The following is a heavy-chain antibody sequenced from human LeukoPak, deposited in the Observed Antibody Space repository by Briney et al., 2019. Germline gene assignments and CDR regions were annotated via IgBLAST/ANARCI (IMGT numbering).Heavy chain of an antibody. Sequence: SQTLSLTCAVSGGSISSGGYSWSWIRQPPGTGLEWIGYIFHSGSTHYNPSLKSRATISVDRSKNQFSLKLSSVTAADTAVYYCARLAYYHDSSGYYHRGFDHWGQGTLVTVSS. CDR3: ARLAYYHDSSGYYHRGFDH. D-gene: IGHD3-22*01. J-gene: IGHJ4*02. V-gene: IGHV4-30-2*01. CDR2: IFHSGST. CDR1: GGSISSGGYS.